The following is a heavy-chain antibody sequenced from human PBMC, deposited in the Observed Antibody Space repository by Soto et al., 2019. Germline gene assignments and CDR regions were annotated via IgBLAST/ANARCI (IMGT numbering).Heavy chain of an antibody. Sequence: GGSLRLSCAASGFTFSSYAMSWVRQAPGKGLEWVSAISGSGGSTYYADSVKGRFTISRDNSKNTLYLQMNSLRAEDTAVYYCAKDRIPATYYYDSSGPGFFDYWGQGTLVTVS. CDR3: AKDRIPATYYYDSSGPGFFDY. J-gene: IGHJ4*02. V-gene: IGHV3-23*01. CDR2: ISGSGGST. D-gene: IGHD3-22*01. CDR1: GFTFSSYA.